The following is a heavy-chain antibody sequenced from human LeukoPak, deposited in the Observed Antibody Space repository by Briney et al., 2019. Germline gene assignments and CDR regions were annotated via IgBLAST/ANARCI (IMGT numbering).Heavy chain of an antibody. V-gene: IGHV3-30*04. Sequence: PGGSLRLSCAASGFTFSSYAMHWVRQAPGKGLEWVAVISYDGSNKYYADSVKGRFTISRDNSKNTLYLQMNSLRAEDTAVYYCARVGTSGYYNYWGQGTLVTVYS. D-gene: IGHD1/OR15-1a*01. CDR2: ISYDGSNK. J-gene: IGHJ4*02. CDR3: ARVGTSGYYNY. CDR1: GFTFSSYA.